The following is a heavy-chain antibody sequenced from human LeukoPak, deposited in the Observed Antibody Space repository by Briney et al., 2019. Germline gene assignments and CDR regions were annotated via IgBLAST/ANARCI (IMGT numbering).Heavy chain of an antibody. V-gene: IGHV4-39*01. CDR3: ARREGYFDY. CDR1: GGSISRSSCY. CDR2: IYYSGST. J-gene: IGHJ4*02. Sequence: SETLSLTCTVSGGSISRSSCYWGWIRQPPGKGLEWIASIYYSGSTYYNSSLKSRVTISLDTPKSQFSLKLSSVTAADTAIYYCARREGYFDYWGQGNLVTVSS.